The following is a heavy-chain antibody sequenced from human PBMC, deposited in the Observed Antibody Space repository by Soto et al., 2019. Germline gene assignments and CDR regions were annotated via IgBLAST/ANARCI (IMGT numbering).Heavy chain of an antibody. J-gene: IGHJ4*02. V-gene: IGHV3-23*01. Sequence: PWGSLRLSCAASGFTFSSYAMSWVRQAPGKGLEWVSAISGSGGSTYYADSVKGRFTISRDNSKNTLYLQMNSLRAEDTAVYYCAKALYDFWSGYRTEYYFDYWGQGTLVTVS. CDR1: GFTFSSYA. CDR3: AKALYDFWSGYRTEYYFDY. D-gene: IGHD3-3*01. CDR2: ISGSGGST.